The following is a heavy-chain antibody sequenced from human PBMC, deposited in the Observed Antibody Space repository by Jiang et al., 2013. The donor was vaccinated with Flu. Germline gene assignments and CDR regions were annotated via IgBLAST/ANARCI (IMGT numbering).Heavy chain of an antibody. CDR1: GYTFTSYY. CDR3: ARNSSPHGGQGPSVVEHFDY. J-gene: IGHJ4*02. Sequence: QLVESGAEVKKPGASVKVSCKASGYTFTSYYMHWVRQAPGQGLEWMGIINPSGGSTSYAQKFQGRVTMTRDTSTSTVYMELSSLRSEDTAVYYCARNSSPHGGQGPSVVEHFDYWGQGTLVTVSS. CDR2: INPSGGST. V-gene: IGHV1-46*01. D-gene: IGHD3-22*01.